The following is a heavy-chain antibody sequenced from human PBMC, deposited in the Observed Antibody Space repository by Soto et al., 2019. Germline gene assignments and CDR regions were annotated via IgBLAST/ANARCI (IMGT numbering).Heavy chain of an antibody. CDR1: GYTFTGYY. Sequence: ASVKVSCKASGYTFTGYYMHWVRQAPGQGLEWMGWINPNSGGTNYAQKFQGWVTMTRDTSISTAYMELSRLRSDDTAVYYCARAAVVVAATPSSGMDVWGQGTTVTVSS. CDR3: ARAAVVVAATPSSGMDV. D-gene: IGHD2-15*01. J-gene: IGHJ6*02. CDR2: INPNSGGT. V-gene: IGHV1-2*04.